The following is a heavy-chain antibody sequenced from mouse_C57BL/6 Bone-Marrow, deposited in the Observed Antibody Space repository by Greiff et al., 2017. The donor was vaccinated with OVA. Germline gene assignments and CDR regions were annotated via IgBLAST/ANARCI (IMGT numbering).Heavy chain of an antibody. D-gene: IGHD1-1*01. J-gene: IGHJ1*03. V-gene: IGHV1-66*01. CDR3: ARSHYYGFLYWYFEV. CDR2: IYPGSGNT. CDR1: GYSFTSYY. Sequence: VKLMESGPELVKPGASVKISCKASGYSFTSYYIHWVKQRPGQGLEWIGWIYPGSGNTKYNEKFKGKATLTADTSSSTAYMQLSSLTSEDSAVYYCARSHYYGFLYWYFEVWGTGTTVTVSS.